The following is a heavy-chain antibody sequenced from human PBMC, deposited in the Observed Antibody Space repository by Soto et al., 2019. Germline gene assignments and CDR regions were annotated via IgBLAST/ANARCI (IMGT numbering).Heavy chain of an antibody. V-gene: IGHV3-73*02. CDR1: GFTFSGSA. D-gene: IGHD3-3*01. CDR2: IGSKANNYAA. CDR3: ARGVYALWRGHTKGLDY. J-gene: IGHJ4*02. Sequence: EVQLVESGGGLVQPGGSLKLSCAASGFTFSGSALHWVRQASGKGLEWVGRIGSKANNYAAAYAVSLKGRFTISRDDSRNTAYLQMSSLKTEDTAVYYCARGVYALWRGHTKGLDYWGQGTVVTVSS.